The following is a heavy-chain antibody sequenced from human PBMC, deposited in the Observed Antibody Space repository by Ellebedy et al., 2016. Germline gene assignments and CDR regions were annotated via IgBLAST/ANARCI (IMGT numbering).Heavy chain of an antibody. D-gene: IGHD3-9*01. CDR1: GDSINSYY. Sequence: GSLRLXXSVSGDSINSYYWSWIRQPPGQGLGWIASFSYSGSTNYNPSLKSRVTISFDTSKNQFSLNLNSVTAADTAVYYCARGSDILIGWYNWFDPWGQGTVVTVSS. J-gene: IGHJ5*02. CDR2: FSYSGST. CDR3: ARGSDILIGWYNWFDP. V-gene: IGHV4-59*08.